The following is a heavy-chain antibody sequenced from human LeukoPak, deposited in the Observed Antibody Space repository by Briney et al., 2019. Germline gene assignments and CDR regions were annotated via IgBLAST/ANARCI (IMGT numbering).Heavy chain of an antibody. CDR1: GGSISSSSYY. CDR3: ARDLKDIVVVPAEGNAFDI. V-gene: IGHV4-61*02. CDR2: IYTSGST. D-gene: IGHD2-2*01. Sequence: SETLSLTCTVSGGSISSSSYYWGWIRQPAGKGLEWIGRIYTSGSTNYNPSLKSRVTMSVDTSKNQFSLKLSSVTAADTAVYYCARDLKDIVVVPAEGNAFDIWGQGTMVTVSS. J-gene: IGHJ3*02.